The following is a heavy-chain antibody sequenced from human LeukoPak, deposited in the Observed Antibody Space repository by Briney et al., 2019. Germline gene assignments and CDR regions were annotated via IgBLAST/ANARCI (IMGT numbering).Heavy chain of an antibody. J-gene: IGHJ2*01. Sequence: SETLSLTCIVSGGSVSSVGSYWSWIRQPPGKGLEWIGYIYYLETTNYNPSLKSRVTISVDTSKNQFSLKLSSVTAADTAVYYCARGRGTAVAGYFDLWGRGTLVTVSS. CDR1: GGSVSSVGSY. CDR2: IYYLETT. V-gene: IGHV4-61*08. D-gene: IGHD6-19*01. CDR3: ARGRGTAVAGYFDL.